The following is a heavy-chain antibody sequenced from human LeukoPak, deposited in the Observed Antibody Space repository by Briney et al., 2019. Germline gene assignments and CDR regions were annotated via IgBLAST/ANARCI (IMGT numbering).Heavy chain of an antibody. J-gene: IGHJ4*02. CDR1: GGSISSSSYY. CDR3: ARRSPEAVAGAFDY. Sequence: SETLSLTCTVSGGSISSSSYYWGWIRQPPGKGLEWIGSIYYSGSIYYNPPLKSRVTISVDTSKNQFSLKLSSVTAADTAVYYCARRSPEAVAGAFDYWGQGTLVTVSS. V-gene: IGHV4-39*01. CDR2: IYYSGSI. D-gene: IGHD1-26*01.